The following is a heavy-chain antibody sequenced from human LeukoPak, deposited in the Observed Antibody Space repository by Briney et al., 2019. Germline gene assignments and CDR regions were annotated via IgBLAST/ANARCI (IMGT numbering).Heavy chain of an antibody. D-gene: IGHD5-24*01. CDR2: IRYDGSNK. CDR1: GFTFSSYC. V-gene: IGHV3-30*02. CDR3: ARVLGMAADY. Sequence: GGSLRLSCAASGFTFSSYCMHWVRQAPGKGLEWVAFIRYDGSNKYYADSVKGRFTISRDNSKNTLYLQMNSLRAEDTAVYYCARVLGMAADYWGQGTLVTVSS. J-gene: IGHJ4*02.